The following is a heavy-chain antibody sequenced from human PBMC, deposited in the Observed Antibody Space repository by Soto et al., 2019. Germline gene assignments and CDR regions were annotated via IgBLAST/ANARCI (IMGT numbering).Heavy chain of an antibody. D-gene: IGHD3-3*01. CDR3: ARVSIDTIFGVVTSYYYYGMDV. V-gene: IGHV6-1*01. Sequence: QTLSLTCAISGDSVSSNSAAWNWIRQSPSRGLEWLGRTYYRSKWYNDYAVSVKSRITINPDTSKNQFSLQLNSVTPEDTAVYYCARVSIDTIFGVVTSYYYYGMDVWGQGTTVTVSS. J-gene: IGHJ6*02. CDR2: TYYRSKWYN. CDR1: GDSVSSNSAA.